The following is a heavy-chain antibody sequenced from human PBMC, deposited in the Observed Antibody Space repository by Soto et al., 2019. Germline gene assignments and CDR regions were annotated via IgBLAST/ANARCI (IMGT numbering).Heavy chain of an antibody. J-gene: IGHJ4*02. CDR2: IYYSGST. CDR1: GGSISSGGYY. Sequence: SETLSLTCTVSGGSISSGGYYWRWIRQHPGKGLEWIGYIYYSGSTYYNPSLKSRVTISVDTSKNQFSLKLSSVTAADTAVYYCARDRGYYDSSGPFDYWGQGTLVTVSS. CDR3: ARDRGYYDSSGPFDY. V-gene: IGHV4-31*03. D-gene: IGHD3-22*01.